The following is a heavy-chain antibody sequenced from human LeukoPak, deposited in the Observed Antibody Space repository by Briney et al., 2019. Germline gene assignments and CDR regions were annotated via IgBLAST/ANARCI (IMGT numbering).Heavy chain of an antibody. CDR2: IWYDGSNK. J-gene: IGHJ5*02. V-gene: IGHV3-33*01. Sequence: GRSLRLSCAASGFTFSSYGMHWVRQAPGKGLEWVAVIWYDGSNKYYADSVKGRFTISRDNSKNTLYLQMNSLRAEDTAVYYCARGKSWPPPGFDPWGQGTLVTVSS. D-gene: IGHD6-13*01. CDR3: ARGKSWPPPGFDP. CDR1: GFTFSSYG.